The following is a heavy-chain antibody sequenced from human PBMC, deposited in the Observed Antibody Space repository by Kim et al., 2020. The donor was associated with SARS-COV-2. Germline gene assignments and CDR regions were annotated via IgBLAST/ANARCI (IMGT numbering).Heavy chain of an antibody. D-gene: IGHD3-10*01. CDR2: IYYSGST. J-gene: IGHJ5*02. CDR3: ARHDYGSGSYRNWFDP. CDR1: GGSISSSSYY. Sequence: SETLSLTCTVSGGSISSSSYYWGWIRQPPGKGLECIGSIYYSGSTYYNPSLKSRVTISVDTSKNQFSLKLSSVTAADTAVYYCARHDYGSGSYRNWFDPWGQRTLVTVSS. V-gene: IGHV4-39*01.